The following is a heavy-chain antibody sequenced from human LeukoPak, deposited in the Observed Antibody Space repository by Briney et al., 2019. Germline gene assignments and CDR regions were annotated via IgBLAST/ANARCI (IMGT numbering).Heavy chain of an antibody. CDR3: ARDHPRITMIDHHGDFDY. CDR1: GGSFSGYY. V-gene: IGHV4-34*01. J-gene: IGHJ4*02. Sequence: SETLSLTCAVYGGSFSGYYWSWIRQPPGKGLEWIGEINHSGSTNYNPSLKNRVTISVDTSKNQFSLKLSSVTAADTAVYYCARDHPRITMIDHHGDFDYWGQGTLVTVSS. CDR2: INHSGST. D-gene: IGHD3-22*01.